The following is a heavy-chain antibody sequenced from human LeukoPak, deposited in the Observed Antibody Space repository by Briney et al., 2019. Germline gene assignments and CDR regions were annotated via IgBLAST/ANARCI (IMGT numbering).Heavy chain of an antibody. CDR2: INPNSGGT. J-gene: IGHJ4*02. Sequence: ASVKVSCKASGYTFTGYYMHWVRQAPGQGLEWMGWINPNSGGTNYAQKFQGRVTMTRNTSISTTYMELSSLRFEDTAVYYCARGRERGSSSSFTYYWGQGTLVIVSS. CDR3: ARGRERGSSSSFTYY. CDR1: GYTFTGYY. D-gene: IGHD6-6*01. V-gene: IGHV1-2*02.